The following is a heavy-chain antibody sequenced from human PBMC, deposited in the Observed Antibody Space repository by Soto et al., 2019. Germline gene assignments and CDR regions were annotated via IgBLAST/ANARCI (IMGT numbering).Heavy chain of an antibody. CDR1: GFIFSDYT. CDR2: ISGSSRYI. CDR3: VRSSTIVATITRPKYFDF. V-gene: IGHV3-21*06. D-gene: IGHD5-12*01. Sequence: PGGALRLSCAASGFIFSDYTMNWVRHAPGKGLEWVSSISGSSRYIYYADSMKGRFTISRDNAKNSLFLQMDSLRADDTAVYYCVRSSTIVATITRPKYFDFWGQGSLVTVSS. J-gene: IGHJ4*02.